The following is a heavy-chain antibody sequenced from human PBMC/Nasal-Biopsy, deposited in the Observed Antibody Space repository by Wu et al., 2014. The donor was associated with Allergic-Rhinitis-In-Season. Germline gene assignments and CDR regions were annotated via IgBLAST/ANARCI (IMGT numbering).Heavy chain of an antibody. CDR1: GFPFTNYN. V-gene: IGHV3-21*01. Sequence: LRLSCAASGFPFTNYNMIWVRQAPGKGLEWVSSISYGSTSIFYADSVKGRFTVSRDNAQNSLYLQLNSLRAEDTAVYYCARYVRDNNYFPDYYYYYMDVWGKGTTVTVSS. D-gene: IGHD4-11*01. J-gene: IGHJ6*03. CDR2: ISYGSTSI. CDR3: ARYVRDNNYFPDYYYYYMDV.